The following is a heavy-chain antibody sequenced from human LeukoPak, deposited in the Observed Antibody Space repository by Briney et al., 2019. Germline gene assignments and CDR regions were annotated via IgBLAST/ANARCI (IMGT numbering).Heavy chain of an antibody. CDR1: GFTSSIYS. J-gene: IGHJ4*02. CDR2: MSYDGVDE. CDR3: ARVPGFCSSNSCYKMTIPFDY. D-gene: IGHD2-2*02. V-gene: IGHV3-30*04. Sequence: GGSLRLSCTTTGFTSSIYSMHWVRQAPGKGLEWVAVMSYDGVDEYYADSVKGRFTIFRDNSKDTLYLQLNALTADDTSVYYCARVPGFCSSNSCYKMTIPFDYWGQGTLVTVSS.